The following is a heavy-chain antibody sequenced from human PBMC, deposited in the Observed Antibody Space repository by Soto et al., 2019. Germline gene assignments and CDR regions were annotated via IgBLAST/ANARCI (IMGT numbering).Heavy chain of an antibody. CDR2: ISGYNGNT. CDR3: ARDGASGWYEVGDY. V-gene: IGHV1-18*01. CDR1: GYTFTSYG. D-gene: IGHD6-19*01. Sequence: GASVKVSCKASGYTFTSYGISWVRQAPGQGLEWMGWISGYNGNTKYRQKFQGRVTMTTDTSTSTAYMELRSLRSDDTAVYYCARDGASGWYEVGDYWGQGTLVTVSS. J-gene: IGHJ4*02.